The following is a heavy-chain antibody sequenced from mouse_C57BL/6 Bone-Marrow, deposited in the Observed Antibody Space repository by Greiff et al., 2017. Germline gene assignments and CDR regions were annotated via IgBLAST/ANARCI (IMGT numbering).Heavy chain of an antibody. V-gene: IGHV3-6*01. CDR2: ISYDGSN. CDR1: GYSITSGYY. CDR3: ARGGYLYYYAMDY. D-gene: IGHD2-2*01. Sequence: EVKLQESGPGLVKPSQSLSLTCSVTGYSITSGYYWNWIRQFPGNKLEWMGYISYDGSNNYNPSLKNRISITRDTSKNQFFLKLNSVTTEDTATYYCARGGYLYYYAMDYWGQGTSVTVSS. J-gene: IGHJ4*01.